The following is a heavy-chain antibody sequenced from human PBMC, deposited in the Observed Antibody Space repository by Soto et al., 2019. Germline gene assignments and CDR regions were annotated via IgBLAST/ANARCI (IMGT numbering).Heavy chain of an antibody. CDR2: MNPNSSNT. V-gene: IGHV1-8*01. CDR3: ARSTNDYGDRH. J-gene: IGHJ4*02. Sequence: QVQLVQSGAEVKKPGASVKVSCEASGYTFTSYDINWVRQATGQGLEWMGWMNPNSSNTGYAQRFQGRVTMTRNTSISTAYMELGSLRSEDTAVYYCARSTNDYGDRHWGQGTLVTVSS. CDR1: GYTFTSYD. D-gene: IGHD4-17*01.